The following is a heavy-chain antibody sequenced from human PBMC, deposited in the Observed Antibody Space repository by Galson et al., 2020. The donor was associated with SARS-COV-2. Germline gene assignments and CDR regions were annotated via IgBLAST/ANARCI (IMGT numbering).Heavy chain of an antibody. CDR1: GGSISSYY. CDR2: IYYSGST. V-gene: IGHV4-59*01. Sequence: SETLSLTCTVSGGSISSYYWSWIRQPPGKGLEWIGYIYYSGSTNYNPSLKSRVTISVDTSKNQFSLKLSSVTAADTAVYYCNGQSPIRTDTLLDYWGQGTLVTVSS. D-gene: IGHD3-16*01. J-gene: IGHJ4*02. CDR3: NGQSPIRTDTLLDY.